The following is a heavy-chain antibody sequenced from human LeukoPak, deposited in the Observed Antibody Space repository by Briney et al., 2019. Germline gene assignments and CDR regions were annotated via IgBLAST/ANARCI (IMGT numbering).Heavy chain of an antibody. D-gene: IGHD3-22*01. J-gene: IGHJ4*02. CDR1: GYTFTGYY. CDR2: IIPIFGTA. Sequence: GASVKVSCKASGYTFTGYYMHWVRQAPGQGLEWMGGIIPIFGTANYAQKFQGRVTITADESTSTAYMELSSLRSEDTAVYYCARANPFEYDSSGYYDWGQGTLVTVSS. V-gene: IGHV1-69*13. CDR3: ARANPFEYDSSGYYD.